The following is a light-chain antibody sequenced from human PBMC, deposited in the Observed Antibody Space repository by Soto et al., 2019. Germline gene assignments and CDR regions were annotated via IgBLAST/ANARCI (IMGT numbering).Light chain of an antibody. CDR2: DAS. V-gene: IGKV3-20*01. Sequence: EIVLTQSPGTLSLSPGERATLSCRASQSVSSNYLAWYQQKPGQPPRLLISDASSRATGIPDRFSGSGSGTDFTLTISGLEPEDFAVYYCHHYGRSPPSWTFGQGTKVDIK. CDR3: HHYGRSPPSWT. CDR1: QSVSSNY. J-gene: IGKJ1*01.